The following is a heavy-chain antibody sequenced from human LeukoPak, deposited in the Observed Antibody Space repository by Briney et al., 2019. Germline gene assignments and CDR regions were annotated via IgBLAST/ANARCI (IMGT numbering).Heavy chain of an antibody. J-gene: IGHJ4*02. Sequence: GGSLRLSCAASGFTFSSYDMTWVRQAPGRGLEWVSAISGSGGSTYYADSVKGRFTISRDNSKNTLYLQMNSLRAEDTAVYYCARDQTPYYWGQGTLVTVSS. CDR1: GFTFSSYD. V-gene: IGHV3-23*01. CDR3: ARDQTPYY. CDR2: ISGSGGST.